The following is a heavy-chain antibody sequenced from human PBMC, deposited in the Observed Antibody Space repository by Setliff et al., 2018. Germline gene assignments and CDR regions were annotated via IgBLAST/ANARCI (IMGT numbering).Heavy chain of an antibody. CDR1: GFSVSTFS. D-gene: IGHD1-1*01. V-gene: IGHV3-23*01. CDR3: ARDQARWLVAAGTFDY. J-gene: IGHJ4*02. CDR2: ISGTDSNT. Sequence: GGSLRLSCAASGFSVSTFSMHWVRQAPGKGLEWVSTISGTDSNTDYADSVKGRFTISRDNSINTVFLQMDSLRAEDTAIYYCARDQARWLVAAGTFDYWGQGVLVTVSS.